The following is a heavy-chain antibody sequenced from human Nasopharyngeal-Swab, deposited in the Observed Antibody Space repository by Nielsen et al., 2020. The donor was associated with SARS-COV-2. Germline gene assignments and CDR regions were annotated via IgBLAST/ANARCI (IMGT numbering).Heavy chain of an antibody. CDR1: GFTFCDYA. J-gene: IGHJ4*02. V-gene: IGHV3-49*04. CDR3: TGYSTIFY. CDR2: IRSEANGGTA. D-gene: IGHD2-2*01. Sequence: GESLKIPCTTSGFTFCDYAMSWVRQAPGKGLEWVGFIRSEANGGTAEYAVSVEGRFSISRDDSKSIAYLQMNSLKTEDTAVYYCTGYSTIFYWGQGTLVTVSS.